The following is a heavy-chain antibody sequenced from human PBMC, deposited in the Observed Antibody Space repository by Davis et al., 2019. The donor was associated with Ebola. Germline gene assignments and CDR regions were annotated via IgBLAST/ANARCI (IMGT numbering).Heavy chain of an antibody. CDR1: GFTFSAYS. D-gene: IGHD7-27*01. J-gene: IGHJ4*02. CDR2: ISGSSTTI. Sequence: GGSLRLSCAASGFTFSAYSMNWVRQAPGKGLEWVSYISGSSTTIYYADSVKGRFTISRDNAKNSLYLQMNSLRDEDTAVYYCATDRNWDFDYWGQGTLVTVSS. V-gene: IGHV3-48*02. CDR3: ATDRNWDFDY.